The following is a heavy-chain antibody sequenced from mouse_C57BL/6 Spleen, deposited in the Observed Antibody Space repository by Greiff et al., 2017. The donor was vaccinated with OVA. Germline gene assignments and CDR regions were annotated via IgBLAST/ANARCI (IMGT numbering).Heavy chain of an antibody. Sequence: EVHLVESGGGLVKPGGSLKLSCAASGFTFSDYGMHWVRQAPEKGLEWVAYISSGSGTIYYADTVKGRFTIARDKAKNTLFLQMTSLRSENMAMYYCARCDYGAMDYWGQGTSVTVSS. CDR1: GFTFSDYG. CDR3: ARCDYGAMDY. J-gene: IGHJ4*01. CDR2: ISSGSGTI. V-gene: IGHV5-17*01. D-gene: IGHD2-4*01.